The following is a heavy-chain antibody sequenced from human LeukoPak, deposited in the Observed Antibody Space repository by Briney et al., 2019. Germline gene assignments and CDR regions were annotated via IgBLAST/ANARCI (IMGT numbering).Heavy chain of an antibody. J-gene: IGHJ6*03. Sequence: PGGSLRLSCAASGFTFDDYGMSWVRQAPGKGLEWVSGINWNGGSTGYADSVKGRFTISRDNAKNSLYLQMNSLRAEDTALYYCARSGDYDSTTPSGYYYYMDVWGKGTTVTISS. D-gene: IGHD3-22*01. CDR1: GFTFDDYG. CDR2: INWNGGST. CDR3: ARSGDYDSTTPSGYYYYMDV. V-gene: IGHV3-20*04.